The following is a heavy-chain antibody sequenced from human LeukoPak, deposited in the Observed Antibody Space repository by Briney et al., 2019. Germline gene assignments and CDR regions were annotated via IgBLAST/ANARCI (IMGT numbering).Heavy chain of an antibody. D-gene: IGHD4-17*01. CDR3: ARDPPSTTVTGYFDY. Sequence: GGSLRLSRAASGFTFSSYWMSWVRQAPGKGLEWVANIKQDGSEKYYVDSVKGRFTISRDSAKNSLYLQMNSLRAEDTAVYYCARDPPSTTVTGYFDYWGQGTLVTVSS. V-gene: IGHV3-7*01. CDR1: GFTFSSYW. CDR2: IKQDGSEK. J-gene: IGHJ4*02.